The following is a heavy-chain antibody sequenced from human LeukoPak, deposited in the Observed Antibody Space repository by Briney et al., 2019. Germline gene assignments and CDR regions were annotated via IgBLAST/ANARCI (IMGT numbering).Heavy chain of an antibody. CDR2: INTDGSST. V-gene: IGHV3-74*01. Sequence: GGSLRLSCAASGFTFSSYWMHWVRQAPGKGLVWVSRINTDGSSTSYADSVKGRFTISRDNAKNTLYLQMNSLRADDTAVYYCVRDNPRQQGFAYWGQGTLVTVSS. CDR1: GFTFSSYW. D-gene: IGHD6-13*01. CDR3: VRDNPRQQGFAY. J-gene: IGHJ4*02.